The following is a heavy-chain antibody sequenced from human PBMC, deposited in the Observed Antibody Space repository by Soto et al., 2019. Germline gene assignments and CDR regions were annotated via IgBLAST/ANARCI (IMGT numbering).Heavy chain of an antibody. Sequence: QIQLVQSGAEVKKPGASVRVSCKASGYTFTTYGITWVRQAPGQGLEWMGWISADDGSTNYAQKLQGRVYMTTDSSTSTAYMDLRSLRSDDTAVDYCARDPASAYSSSSFDYGGQGTLVTVSS. D-gene: IGHD6-6*01. V-gene: IGHV1-18*04. CDR3: ARDPASAYSSSSFDY. CDR2: ISADDGST. CDR1: GYTFTTYG. J-gene: IGHJ4*02.